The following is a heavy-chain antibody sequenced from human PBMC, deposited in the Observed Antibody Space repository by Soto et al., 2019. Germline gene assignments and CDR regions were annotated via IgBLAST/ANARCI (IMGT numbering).Heavy chain of an antibody. CDR1: GFTFSSYG. V-gene: IGHV3-33*01. CDR2: IWYDGSNK. J-gene: IGHJ3*02. Sequence: QVQLVESGGGVVQPGRSLRLSCAASGFTFSSYGMHWVRQAPGKGLEWVAVIWYDGSNKYYADSVKGRFTISRDNSKNTLYLQMNSLRAEDTAVYYCAYSSSSDDDAFDIWGQGTMVTVSS. D-gene: IGHD6-6*01. CDR3: AYSSSSDDDAFDI.